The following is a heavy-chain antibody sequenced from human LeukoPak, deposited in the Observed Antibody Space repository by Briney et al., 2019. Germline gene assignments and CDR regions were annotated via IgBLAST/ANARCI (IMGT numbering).Heavy chain of an antibody. CDR1: GGSISSYY. V-gene: IGHV4-59*01. D-gene: IGHD1-26*01. CDR2: IYYSGST. Sequence: SETLSLTCTVSGGSISSYYWSWIRQPPGKGLEWIGYIYYSGSTNYNPSLKSRVTISVDTSKNQFSLKLSSVTAADTAMYYCARMSPRATKASFDYWGQGTLVTVSS. CDR3: ARMSPRATKASFDY. J-gene: IGHJ4*02.